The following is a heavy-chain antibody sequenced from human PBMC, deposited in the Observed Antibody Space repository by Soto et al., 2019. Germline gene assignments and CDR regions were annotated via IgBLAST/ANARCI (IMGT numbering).Heavy chain of an antibody. J-gene: IGHJ4*02. CDR3: ARDTDYGVAY. D-gene: IGHD4-17*01. CDR1: GGSISSYY. CDR2: IYYSGST. Sequence: SETLSLTCTVSGGSISSYYWSWIRQPPGKGLEWIGYIYYSGSTNYNPSLKSRVTISVDTSKNQFSLKLSSVTAADTAVYYCARDTDYGVAYWGQGSLVTVSS. V-gene: IGHV4-59*01.